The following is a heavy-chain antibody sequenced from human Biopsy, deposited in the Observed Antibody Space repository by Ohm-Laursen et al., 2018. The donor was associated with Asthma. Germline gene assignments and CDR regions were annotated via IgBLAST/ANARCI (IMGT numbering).Heavy chain of an antibody. CDR1: GFAVSRDY. CDR3: ARGDSSNWSHYDFDY. D-gene: IGHD3-22*01. J-gene: IGHJ4*02. V-gene: IGHV3-53*01. CDR2: IYSGGTS. Sequence: SLRLSCAPSGFAVSRDYMFWVRPAPGKGLEWVSVIYSGGTSHTADSVRGRFTIPRDYSKNTLYLQMHSLRAEDTAVYYCARGDSSNWSHYDFDYWGQGTLVTVSS.